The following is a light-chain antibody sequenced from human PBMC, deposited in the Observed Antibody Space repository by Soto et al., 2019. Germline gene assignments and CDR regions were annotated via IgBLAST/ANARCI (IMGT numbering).Light chain of an antibody. Sequence: EIVLTQSPATLSLSPGERAALSCRASQTVSSYLAWYQQKPGQAPRLLIYDASNRATGIPARFSGSGSGTDFTLTISSLEPEDFAVYYCQQRSYWLTFGGGTKVEFK. CDR3: QQRSYWLT. V-gene: IGKV3-11*01. CDR1: QTVSSY. J-gene: IGKJ4*01. CDR2: DAS.